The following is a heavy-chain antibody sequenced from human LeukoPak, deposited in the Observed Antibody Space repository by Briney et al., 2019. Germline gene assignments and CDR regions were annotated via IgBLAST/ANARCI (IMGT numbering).Heavy chain of an antibody. V-gene: IGHV3-30*18. CDR2: ISYDGSNK. CDR1: GFTFSSYG. J-gene: IGHJ6*02. Sequence: GRSLRLSCAASGFTFSSYGMHWVRQAPGKGLEWVAVISYDGSNKYYADSVKGRFTISRDNSKNTLYLQMNGLRAEDTAVYYCAKDSHCSSTSCYPRGYYYYYGMDVWGLGTTVTVSS. D-gene: IGHD2-2*01. CDR3: AKDSHCSSTSCYPRGYYYYYGMDV.